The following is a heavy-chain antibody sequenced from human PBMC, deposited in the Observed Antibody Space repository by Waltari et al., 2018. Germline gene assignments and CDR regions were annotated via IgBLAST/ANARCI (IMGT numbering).Heavy chain of an antibody. D-gene: IGHD1-26*01. CDR1: GNTFSIYD. V-gene: IGHV1-8*03. CDR2: VNPDSGDT. CDR3: TKTPVGAAGASGFDP. Sequence: QVQLVQSGTEVKKPGASVKVSCKASGNTFSIYDFNWVRQAAGQGLEWMGWVNPDSGDTGYAQMFQDRFTCSRTPSIKAAYMELSSLRPEDTAIYYCTKTPVGAAGASGFDPWGQGTLVIVSS. J-gene: IGHJ5*02.